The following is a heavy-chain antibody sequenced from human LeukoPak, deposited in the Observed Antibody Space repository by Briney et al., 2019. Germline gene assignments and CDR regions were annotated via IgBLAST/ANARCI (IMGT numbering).Heavy chain of an antibody. J-gene: IGHJ4*02. CDR3: AIARGYSGYDSKFDY. V-gene: IGHV5-51*01. CDR2: IYPGDSDT. D-gene: IGHD5-12*01. CDR1: GYSFTSYW. Sequence: GESLKIPCKGSGYSFTSYWIGWVRQMPGKGLEWMGIIYPGDSDTRYSPSFQGQVTISADKSISTAYLQWSSLKASDAAMYYCAIARGYSGYDSKFDYWGQGTLVTVSS.